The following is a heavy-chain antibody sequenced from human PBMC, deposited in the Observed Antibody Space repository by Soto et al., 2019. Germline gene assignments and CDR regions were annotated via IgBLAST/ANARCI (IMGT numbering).Heavy chain of an antibody. CDR2: INHRGGT. CDR1: AGSVSSGGYS. J-gene: IGHJ4*02. Sequence: SETLSLTCTVSAGSVSSGGYSWSWIRQPPGKGLEWMGYINHRGGTTYNPSLKSRLTISLDTSKNQFSLRLTSVSAADTAVYYCSGEEPFSARFDYWGQGTLVTVSS. D-gene: IGHD3-10*01. CDR3: SGEEPFSARFDY. V-gene: IGHV4-61*08.